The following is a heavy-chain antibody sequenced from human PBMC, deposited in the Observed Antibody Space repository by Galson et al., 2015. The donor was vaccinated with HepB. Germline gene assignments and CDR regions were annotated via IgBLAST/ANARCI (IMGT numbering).Heavy chain of an antibody. D-gene: IGHD5-18*01. V-gene: IGHV4-30-2*01. CDR2: IYHSGST. CDR3: ARHGPGYSYGDRRPNRARVYYFDY. CDR1: GGSISSGGYS. Sequence: TLSLTCAVSGGSISSGGYSWSWIRQPPGKGLEWIGYIYHSGSTYYNPSLKSRVTISVDTSKNQFPLKLSSVTAADTAVYYCARHGPGYSYGDRRPNRARVYYFDYWGQGTLVTVSS. J-gene: IGHJ4*02.